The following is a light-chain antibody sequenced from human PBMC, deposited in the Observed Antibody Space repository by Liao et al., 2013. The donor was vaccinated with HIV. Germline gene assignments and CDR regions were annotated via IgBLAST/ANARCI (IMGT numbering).Light chain of an antibody. V-gene: IGLV3-21*04. CDR2: YDS. J-gene: IGLJ2*01. CDR3: QVWDSDDDQVV. Sequence: SYELTQPPSVSVAPGKTATMTCGGDKIGGKSVHWYKQQPGQAPVLVISYDSERRSGISERFSGSNSGTAAKLTIYTVEAGDEADYFCQVWDSDDDQVVFGGGTKLTVL. CDR1: KIGGKS.